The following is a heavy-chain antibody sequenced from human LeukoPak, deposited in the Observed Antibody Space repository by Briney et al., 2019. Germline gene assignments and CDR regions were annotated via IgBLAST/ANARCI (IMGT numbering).Heavy chain of an antibody. V-gene: IGHV4-30-4*01. CDR2: IYYSGST. CDR3: ARGFDWLLGCDY. CDR1: GGSISSGDYY. D-gene: IGHD3-9*01. J-gene: IGHJ4*02. Sequence: PSETLSLTCTVSGGSISSGDYYWSWIRQPPGKGLEWIGYIYYSGSTYYNPSLKSRVTISVDTSKNQFSLKLSSVTAADTAVYYCARGFDWLLGCDYWGQGTLVTVSS.